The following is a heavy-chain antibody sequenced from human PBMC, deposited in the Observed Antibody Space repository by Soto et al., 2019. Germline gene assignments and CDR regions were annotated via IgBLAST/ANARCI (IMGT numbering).Heavy chain of an antibody. J-gene: IGHJ4*02. D-gene: IGHD6-13*01. V-gene: IGHV4-61*08. CDR2: IYYSGST. CDR3: ARINWNGSSWYYFDS. CDR1: GASVSSTGFY. Sequence: PSETLSLTCTVSGASVSSTGFYWSWIRLTPVKGLEWIGYIYYSGSTIYNPSLKSRVTISVDTSNNHFSLRLSSVTAAETAIYYCARINWNGSSWYYFDSWGLGTLVTVSS.